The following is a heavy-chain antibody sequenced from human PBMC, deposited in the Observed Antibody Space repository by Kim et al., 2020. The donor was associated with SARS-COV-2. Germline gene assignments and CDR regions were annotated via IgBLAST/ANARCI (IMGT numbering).Heavy chain of an antibody. V-gene: IGHV4-59*08. Sequence: SETLSLTCTVSGGSISDYYWSWIRQPQGKGLEWIGYVYNSGSTNYKSANSNPSLKSRVTMSVDTSKNQFSLKLSSVIATDTAVYNCARHNDYVWESFRFQFDCWIQGTLLTVSS. CDR1: GGSISDYY. J-gene: IGHJ4*02. CDR2: VYNSGST. CDR3: ARHNDYVWESFRFQFDC. D-gene: IGHD3-16*02.